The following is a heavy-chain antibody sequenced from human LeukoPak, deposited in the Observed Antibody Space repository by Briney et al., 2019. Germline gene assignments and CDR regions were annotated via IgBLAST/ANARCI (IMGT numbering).Heavy chain of an antibody. D-gene: IGHD4-17*01. Sequence: GGSLRLSCAASGFSFSNYAMSWVRQAPGKGLEWVSRISPSGGITDYADSVKVRFTISRDNSKNTLSLQMNSLSAEDTAVYYCARSSTVTGAGYLGLWGRGTLVTVSS. J-gene: IGHJ2*01. CDR2: ISPSGGIT. CDR3: ARSSTVTGAGYLGL. CDR1: GFSFSNYA. V-gene: IGHV3-23*01.